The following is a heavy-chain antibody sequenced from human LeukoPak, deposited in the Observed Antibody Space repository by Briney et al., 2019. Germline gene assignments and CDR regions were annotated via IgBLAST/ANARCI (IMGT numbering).Heavy chain of an antibody. Sequence: ASVKVSCKASGYTFTGYYMHWVRQAPGQGLEWMGWINPNSGGTNYAQKFQGRVTVTRDTSISTAYMELSRLRSDDTAVYYCARGLLGYCTNGVCYGNYYYYYMDVWGKGTTVTVSS. J-gene: IGHJ6*03. CDR2: INPNSGGT. CDR1: GYTFTGYY. D-gene: IGHD2-8*01. CDR3: ARGLLGYCTNGVCYGNYYYYYMDV. V-gene: IGHV1-2*02.